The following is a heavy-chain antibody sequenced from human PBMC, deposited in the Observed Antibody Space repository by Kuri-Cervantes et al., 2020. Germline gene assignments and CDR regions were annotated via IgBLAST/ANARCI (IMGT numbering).Heavy chain of an antibody. Sequence: GESLKISCAASGFTFSSYAMSWVRQAPGKGLEWVANIKQDGSEKYYVDSVKGRFTISRDNAKNSLYLQMSSLRAEDTAVYYCARAIPHCSGGSCPGPFDHWGQGILVTVSS. V-gene: IGHV3-7*04. CDR1: GFTFSSYA. CDR2: IKQDGSEK. J-gene: IGHJ4*02. D-gene: IGHD2-15*01. CDR3: ARAIPHCSGGSCPGPFDH.